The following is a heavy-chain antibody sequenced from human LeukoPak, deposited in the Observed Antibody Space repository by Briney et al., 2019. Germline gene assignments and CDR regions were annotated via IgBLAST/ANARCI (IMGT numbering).Heavy chain of an antibody. J-gene: IGHJ4*02. CDR1: GFTFSNYA. D-gene: IGHD3-22*01. CDR2: ISYDGSNK. V-gene: IGHV3-30-3*01. Sequence: GRSLRLSCAASGFTFSNYAMHWVRQAPGKGLEWVAVISYDGSNKYYADSVKGRFTISRDNSKNTLYLQMNSLRAEDTAVYYCARDQGYYDSSGYLFDYWGQGTLVTVSS. CDR3: ARDQGYYDSSGYLFDY.